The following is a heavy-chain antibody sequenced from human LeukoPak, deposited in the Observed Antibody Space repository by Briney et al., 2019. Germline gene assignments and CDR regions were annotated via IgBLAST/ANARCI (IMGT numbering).Heavy chain of an antibody. CDR1: GYTFTGYY. CDR2: INPNSGGT. CDR3: ARDVWYSSGCSYYYYMDV. V-gene: IGHV1-2*02. D-gene: IGHD6-19*01. J-gene: IGHJ6*03. Sequence: ASVKVSCKASGYTFTGYYMHWVRQAPGQGLEWMGWINPNSGGTNYAQKFQGRVTITRDTSISTAYMELSRLRSDHTAVYYCARDVWYSSGCSYYYYMDVWGKGTTVTVSS.